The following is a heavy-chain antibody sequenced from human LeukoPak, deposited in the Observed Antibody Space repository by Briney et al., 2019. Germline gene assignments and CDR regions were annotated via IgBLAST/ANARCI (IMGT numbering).Heavy chain of an antibody. V-gene: IGHV1-8*01. D-gene: IGHD7-27*01. Sequence: ASVKVSCKASGYTFTSYDINWVRQATGQGLEWMGWMNPNSGNTGYAQKFQGRVTMTRNTSISTAYMELSSLRSEDTAVYYCATLTGESVPYYYYGMDVLGQGTTVTVSS. CDR3: ATLTGESVPYYYYGMDV. CDR2: MNPNSGNT. J-gene: IGHJ6*02. CDR1: GYTFTSYD.